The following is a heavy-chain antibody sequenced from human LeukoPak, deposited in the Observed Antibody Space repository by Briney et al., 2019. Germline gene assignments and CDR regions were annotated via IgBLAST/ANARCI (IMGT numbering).Heavy chain of an antibody. CDR3: ARAVVAATLEDYNWFDP. CDR2: INAGNGNT. D-gene: IGHD2-15*01. J-gene: IGHJ5*02. V-gene: IGHV1-3*01. Sequence: ASVKVSCKASGYTFTSYAMHWVRQAPGQRLEWMGWINAGNGNTKCSQKFQGRVTITRDTSASTAYMELSSLRSEDTAVYYCARAVVAATLEDYNWFDPWGQGTLVTVSS. CDR1: GYTFTSYA.